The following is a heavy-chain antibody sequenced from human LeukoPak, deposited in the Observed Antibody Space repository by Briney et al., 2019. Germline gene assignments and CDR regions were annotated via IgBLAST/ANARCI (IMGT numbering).Heavy chain of an antibody. D-gene: IGHD6-25*01. Sequence: PSETLSLTCTVSGGSISSGSYYWRWLRQPAGKGLEWIGRICTSGSTNYNPSINSRVTISVDTSKIQFSLKLSSVTAADTAVYYCARAPQRSLDAFDIWGQGTLVTVSS. CDR2: ICTSGST. CDR3: ARAPQRSLDAFDI. J-gene: IGHJ3*02. V-gene: IGHV4-61*02. CDR1: GGSISSGSYY.